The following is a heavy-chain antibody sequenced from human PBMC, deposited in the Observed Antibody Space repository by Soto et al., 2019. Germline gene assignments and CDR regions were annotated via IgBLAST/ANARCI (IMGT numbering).Heavy chain of an antibody. V-gene: IGHV3-48*01. CDR2: ISSGSSTI. CDR1: GFTFSGYS. CDR3: ARVNRPVNYYYYYMDV. J-gene: IGHJ6*03. Sequence: GGSLRLSCAASGFTFSGYSMTWVRQAPGMGLEWISYISSGSSTIYYADSVKGRFTISRDNAKNSLYLQMNSLRAEDTAVYYCARVNRPVNYYYYYMDVRGKGTTVTVSS. D-gene: IGHD3-16*02.